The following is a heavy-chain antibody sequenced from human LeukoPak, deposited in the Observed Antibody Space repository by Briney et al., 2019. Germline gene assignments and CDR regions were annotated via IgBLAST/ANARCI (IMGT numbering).Heavy chain of an antibody. D-gene: IGHD6-19*01. CDR2: LSGSGVYT. V-gene: IGHV3-23*01. Sequence: GGSLRLSCAASGFTFSSYAMSWVRQAPGRGLEWVSALSGSGVYTYYADSVKGRFTISRDNSENTLYLQMNSLRAEDTAIYYCAKGWEYSSGFDYWGQGTLVTVSS. J-gene: IGHJ4*02. CDR1: GFTFSSYA. CDR3: AKGWEYSSGFDY.